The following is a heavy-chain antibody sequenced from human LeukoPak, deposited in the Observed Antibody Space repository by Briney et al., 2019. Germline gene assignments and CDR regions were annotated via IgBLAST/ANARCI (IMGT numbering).Heavy chain of an antibody. Sequence: QPGGSLRLSCGASGFTFSTYGMHWVRQAPGKGLEWVAFIRYDGSNKYYADSVKGRFTISRDNSKNTLYLQMNSLRAEDTAVYSCAKDKDPWKSTSISDFDYWGQGTLVTVSS. CDR2: IRYDGSNK. CDR1: GFTFSTYG. V-gene: IGHV3-30*02. D-gene: IGHD1-1*01. J-gene: IGHJ4*02. CDR3: AKDKDPWKSTSISDFDY.